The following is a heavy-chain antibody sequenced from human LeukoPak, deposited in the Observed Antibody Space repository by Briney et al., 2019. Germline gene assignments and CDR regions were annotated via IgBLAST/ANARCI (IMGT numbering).Heavy chain of an antibody. V-gene: IGHV1-2*02. Sequence: GTSVKLSCTASGYSFTDYYMHWVRQAPGQGLEWMGWINPNTGGTDFAQTFQGRVTMTRDTSISTVYMQMSRLRSDDPAMYYCASSLGIGSRSPPDHWGQGSLVTVSS. CDR3: ASSLGIGSRSPPDH. CDR2: INPNTGGT. D-gene: IGHD6-6*01. J-gene: IGHJ4*02. CDR1: GYSFTDYY.